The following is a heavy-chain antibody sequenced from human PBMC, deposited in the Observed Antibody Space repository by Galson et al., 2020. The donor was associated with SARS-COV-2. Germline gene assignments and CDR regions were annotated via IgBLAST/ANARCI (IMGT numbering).Heavy chain of an antibody. Sequence: GESLKISCAASGFTFSSYAMHWVRQAPGKGLEWVAVISYDGSNKYYADSVKGRFTISRDNSKNTLYLQMNSLRAEDTAVYYCASALVDSFDYWGQGTLVTVSS. D-gene: IGHD2-8*02. CDR3: ASALVDSFDY. CDR1: GFTFSSYA. CDR2: ISYDGSNK. J-gene: IGHJ4*02. V-gene: IGHV3-30*01.